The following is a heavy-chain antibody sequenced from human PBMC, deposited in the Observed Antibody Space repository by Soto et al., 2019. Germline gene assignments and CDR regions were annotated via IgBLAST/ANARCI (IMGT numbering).Heavy chain of an antibody. V-gene: IGHV3-21*01. CDR1: GFTFSSYS. CDR2: ISSSSSYI. D-gene: IGHD2-2*03. J-gene: IGHJ6*02. CDR3: ASMDIVVAPPYYGMDV. Sequence: GPLRLSCAASGFTFSSYSMNWVRQAPGKGLEWVSSISSSSSYIYYADSVKGRFTISRGNAKNSLYLQMNSLRAEDTAVYYCASMDIVVAPPYYGMDVWGQGTTVTVSS.